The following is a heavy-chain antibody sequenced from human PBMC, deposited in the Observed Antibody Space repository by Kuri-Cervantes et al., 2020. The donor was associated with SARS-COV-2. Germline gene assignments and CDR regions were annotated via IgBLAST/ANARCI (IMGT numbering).Heavy chain of an antibody. J-gene: IGHJ4*02. D-gene: IGHD2-15*01. CDR3: AKDPHGIVVVVAAIDQ. Sequence: GGSLRLSCAASGFTFDDYTMHWVRQAPGKGLEWVSLISWDGGSTYYADSVKGRFTISRDNSKNSLYLQMDSLRPDDTAVYYCAKDPHGIVVVVAAIDQWGQGTLVTVSS. CDR1: GFTFDDYT. CDR2: ISWDGGST. V-gene: IGHV3-43*01.